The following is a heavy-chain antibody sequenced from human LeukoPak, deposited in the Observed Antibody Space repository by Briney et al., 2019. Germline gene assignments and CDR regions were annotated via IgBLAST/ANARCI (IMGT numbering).Heavy chain of an antibody. V-gene: IGHV1-69*13. CDR1: GGTFSSYA. J-gene: IGHJ4*02. CDR3: VRDGSYYDSSGYYYLY. CDR2: ITPMFGTA. D-gene: IGHD3-22*01. Sequence: SVKVSCKASGGTFSSYAISWVRQAPGQGLEWMGGITPMFGTANYAQKFQGRVTITADESTSTAYMELSSLRSEDMAVYYCVRDGSYYDSSGYYYLYWGQGTLVTVSS.